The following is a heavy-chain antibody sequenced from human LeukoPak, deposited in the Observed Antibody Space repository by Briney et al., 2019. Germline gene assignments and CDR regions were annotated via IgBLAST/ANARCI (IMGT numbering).Heavy chain of an antibody. V-gene: IGHV4-39*07. D-gene: IGHD6-13*01. CDR1: GGSLSSSSSY. CDR3: ARDIAAALYTWFDP. Sequence: SETLSLTCSVSGGSLSSSSSYWGWIRQPPGKGLEWIGSIYYSGSSFDNPALKSRVTISVDTSKNPFSLKLSAVTAAATAVYYCARDIAAALYTWFDPWGQGTLVTVSS. J-gene: IGHJ5*02. CDR2: IYYSGSS.